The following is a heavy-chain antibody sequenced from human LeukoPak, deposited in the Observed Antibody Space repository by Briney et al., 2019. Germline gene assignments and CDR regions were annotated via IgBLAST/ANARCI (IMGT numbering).Heavy chain of an antibody. Sequence: GESLKISCKGSRYSFTSYWIGWGRQMPGKCLEWMGLIYPGDSDTRYSPSFQGQVTTSADKPISTAYLQRSSLKASDTAMYYCARHRAKVAPHFDYWGQGTLVTVSS. V-gene: IGHV5-51*01. D-gene: IGHD5-12*01. CDR2: IYPGDSDT. J-gene: IGHJ4*02. CDR3: ARHRAKVAPHFDY. CDR1: RYSFTSYW.